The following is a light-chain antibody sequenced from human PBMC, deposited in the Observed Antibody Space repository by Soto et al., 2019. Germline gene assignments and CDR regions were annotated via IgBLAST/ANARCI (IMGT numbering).Light chain of an antibody. V-gene: IGLV2-14*03. J-gene: IGLJ1*01. CDR1: SSDVGGYNY. Sequence: QSALTQPASVSGSPGQSITISCTGTSSDVGGYNYVSWYQQHPGRAPKLIIYDVTNRPSGISNRFSGSKSDNTASLTISGLQTEDEADYYCISFTSRHIYVFGTGTKVTVL. CDR3: ISFTSRHIYV. CDR2: DVT.